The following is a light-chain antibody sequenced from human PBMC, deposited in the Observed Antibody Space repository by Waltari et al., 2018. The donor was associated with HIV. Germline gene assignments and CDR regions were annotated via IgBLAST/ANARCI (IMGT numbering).Light chain of an antibody. Sequence: DIQMTQSPPSLTASVGDRVTTTCRASQNIGSYLHWYQLRPGQAPNVLIYVSTNLQTGVPSRFSGWGSGTDFTLTITDLQPEDFVFYFCQQSYSKPRTFGQGTK. CDR3: QQSYSKPRT. V-gene: IGKV1-39*01. CDR1: QNIGSY. J-gene: IGKJ1*01. CDR2: VST.